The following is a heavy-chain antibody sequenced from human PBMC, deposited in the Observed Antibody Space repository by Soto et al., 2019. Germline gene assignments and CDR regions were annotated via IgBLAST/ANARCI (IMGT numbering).Heavy chain of an antibody. J-gene: IGHJ4*02. CDR3: ARDADRRDYDSTGYSFDY. V-gene: IGHV3-66*01. CDR2: IYRGTT. D-gene: IGHD3-22*01. CDR1: GFTVSDNY. Sequence: EVQLVESGGGLVQPGGSLRLSCAASGFTVSDNYMNWVRQAPGKGLEWVAVIYRGTTYYADSVKGRFTISRDNSKNTLYLQMSSLRPEDTPVYYCARDADRRDYDSTGYSFDYWGQGTLVAVSS.